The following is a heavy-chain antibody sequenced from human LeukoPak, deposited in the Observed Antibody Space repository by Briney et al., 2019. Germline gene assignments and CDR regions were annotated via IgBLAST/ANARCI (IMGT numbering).Heavy chain of an antibody. CDR1: GGSISSYY. V-gene: IGHV4-59*01. CDR2: IYYSGST. Sequence: SETLSLTCTVSGGSISSYYWSWIRQPAGKGLEWIGYIYYSGSTNYNPSLKSRVTISVDTSKNQFSLKLSSVTAADTAVYYCARDRAVAGHFDYWGQGTLVTVSS. D-gene: IGHD6-19*01. J-gene: IGHJ4*02. CDR3: ARDRAVAGHFDY.